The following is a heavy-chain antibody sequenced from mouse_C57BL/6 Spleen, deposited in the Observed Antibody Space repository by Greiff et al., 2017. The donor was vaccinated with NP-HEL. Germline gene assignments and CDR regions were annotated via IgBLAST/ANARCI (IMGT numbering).Heavy chain of an antibody. D-gene: IGHD2-1*01. Sequence: EVQLQQSGPVLVKPGASVKMSCKASGYTFTDYYMNWVKQSHGKSLEWIGVINPYNGGTSYNQKFKGKATLTVDKSSSTAYMELNSLTSEDSAVYYCARGRIYYGNPYAMDYWGQGTSVTVSS. CDR3: ARGRIYYGNPYAMDY. CDR1: GYTFTDYY. V-gene: IGHV1-19*01. CDR2: INPYNGGT. J-gene: IGHJ4*01.